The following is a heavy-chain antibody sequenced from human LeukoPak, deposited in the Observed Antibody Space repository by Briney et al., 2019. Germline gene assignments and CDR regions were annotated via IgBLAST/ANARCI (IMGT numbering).Heavy chain of an antibody. J-gene: IGHJ6*03. D-gene: IGHD6-19*01. Sequence: SQTLSLTCAISGDSVSSNSAAWNWIRQSPSRGLEWLGRTYYRSKWYNDYAVSVKSRITINPDTSKNQFSLQLNSVTPEDTAVYYCARSIAVADTNYYYYYMDVWGKGTTVTVSS. CDR2: TYYRSKWYN. CDR3: ARSIAVADTNYYYYYMDV. V-gene: IGHV6-1*01. CDR1: GDSVSSNSAA.